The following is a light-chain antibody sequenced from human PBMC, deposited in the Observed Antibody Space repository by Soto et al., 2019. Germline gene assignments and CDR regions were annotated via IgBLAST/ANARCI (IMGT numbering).Light chain of an antibody. V-gene: IGLV2-8*01. CDR2: DVT. CDR1: SSDIGGYNS. J-gene: IGLJ1*01. Sequence: QSALTQSPSASGSPGQSVTISCTGTSSDIGGYNSVSWYQQHPGKAPKVMIYDVTKRPSGVPDRLSGSKSGNTASLTVSALQAEDEADYYSSSFTDGNNLVFGTGTKVTVL. CDR3: SSFTDGNNLV.